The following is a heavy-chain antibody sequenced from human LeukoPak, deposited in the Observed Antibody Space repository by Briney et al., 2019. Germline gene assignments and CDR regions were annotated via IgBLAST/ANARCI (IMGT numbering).Heavy chain of an antibody. CDR2: ISSSGSTI. Sequence: GGSLRLSCAASGFTFSSYGMNWVRQAPGKGLEWVSYISSSGSTIYYADSVKGRFTISRDNSKNTLYLQMNSLRAEDTAVYYCAKAYYYGSGSPFDYWGQGTLVTVSS. CDR3: AKAYYYGSGSPFDY. V-gene: IGHV3-48*03. D-gene: IGHD3-10*01. J-gene: IGHJ4*02. CDR1: GFTFSSYG.